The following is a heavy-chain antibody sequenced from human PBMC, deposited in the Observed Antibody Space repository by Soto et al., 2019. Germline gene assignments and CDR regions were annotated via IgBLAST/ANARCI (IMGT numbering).Heavy chain of an antibody. Sequence: GVSLRLSFVASGFSFRSFGMHWVRQAPGKGLEGVAVIWSDGNTEYYANSVKGRFTIARDNSENTLYLEMNSLRVDDTAVYYCARRAEYYEGSGRNYYYGMDVWGQGTTVIVSS. V-gene: IGHV3-33*01. D-gene: IGHD3-22*01. CDR2: IWSDGNTE. CDR3: ARRAEYYEGSGRNYYYGMDV. J-gene: IGHJ6*02. CDR1: GFSFRSFG.